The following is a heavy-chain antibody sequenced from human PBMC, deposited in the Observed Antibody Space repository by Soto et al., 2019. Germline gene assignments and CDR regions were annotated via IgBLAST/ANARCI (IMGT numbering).Heavy chain of an antibody. D-gene: IGHD3-9*01. CDR2: INHSGST. V-gene: IGHV4-34*01. J-gene: IGHJ4*02. Sequence: SETLSLTCAVYGGSFIGYYWSWIRQPPGKGLEWIGEINHSGSTNYNPSLKSRVTISVDTSKNQFSLKLSSVTAADTAVYYCARGGDILTGYFSSGYWGQGTLVTVSS. CDR3: ARGGDILTGYFSSGY. CDR1: GGSFIGYY.